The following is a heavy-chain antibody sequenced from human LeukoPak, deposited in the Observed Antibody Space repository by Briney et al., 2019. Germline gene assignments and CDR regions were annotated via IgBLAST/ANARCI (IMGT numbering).Heavy chain of an antibody. CDR2: MNPNSGNT. CDR3: AREGRYSSSHDYYYYMDV. D-gene: IGHD6-13*01. V-gene: IGHV1-8*03. CDR1: GGTFNSYA. Sequence: GSSVKVSCKASGGTFNSYAINWVRQATGQGLEWMGWMNPNSGNTGYAQKFQGRVTITRNTSISTAYMELSSLRSEDTAVYYCAREGRYSSSHDYYYYMDVWGKGTTVTVSS. J-gene: IGHJ6*03.